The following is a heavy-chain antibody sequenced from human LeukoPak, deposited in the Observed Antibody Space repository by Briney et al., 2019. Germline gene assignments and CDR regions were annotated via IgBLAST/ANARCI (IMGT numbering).Heavy chain of an antibody. CDR3: AHGGNSGSYSEH. CDR2: FYTSGST. Sequence: SETLSLTCTVSGDSISRGYWTWIRQPTGKGLEWIGRFYTSGSTDYNPSLESRVSISVDTSKNQFSLKLSSVTAADTAMYYCAHGGNSGSYSEHWGQGILVTVSS. V-gene: IGHV4-4*07. J-gene: IGHJ4*02. D-gene: IGHD1-26*01. CDR1: GDSISRGY.